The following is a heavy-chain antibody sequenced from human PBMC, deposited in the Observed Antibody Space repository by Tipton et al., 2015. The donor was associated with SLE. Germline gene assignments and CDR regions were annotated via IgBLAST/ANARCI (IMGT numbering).Heavy chain of an antibody. D-gene: IGHD4-17*01. J-gene: IGHJ4*02. CDR1: GGAFSGYY. CDR2: INHSGST. CDR3: ARGLYGDEPGY. V-gene: IGHV4-34*01. Sequence: TLSLTCAVYGGAFSGYYCRWIRQPPGKGLGWVGEINHSGSTNYNPSLKSRVTISVDTSKNQFSLKLTSLTAADTAVYYCARGLYGDEPGYWGQGTLVTVSS.